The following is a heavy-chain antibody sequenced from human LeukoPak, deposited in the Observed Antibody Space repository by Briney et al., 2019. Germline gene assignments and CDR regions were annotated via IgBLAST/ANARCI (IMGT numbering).Heavy chain of an antibody. CDR3: ARASANNYGLFDY. Sequence: PGGSLRLSFAASEFTLSGYWMHWVRQAPGKGLVWVSRISPDGSTTNYADSVRGRFTISRDNAKNTLYLQMSSLRADDTAVYYCARASANNYGLFDYWSQGTLGTVSS. D-gene: IGHD5-18*01. J-gene: IGHJ4*02. V-gene: IGHV3-74*01. CDR2: ISPDGSTT. CDR1: EFTLSGYW.